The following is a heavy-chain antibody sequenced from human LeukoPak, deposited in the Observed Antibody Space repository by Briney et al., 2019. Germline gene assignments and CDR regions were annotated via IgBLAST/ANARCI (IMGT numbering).Heavy chain of an antibody. CDR3: ARRYNWNDGGHRNWFDP. D-gene: IGHD1-1*01. V-gene: IGHV3-30*12. CDR1: GFTFSSYG. CDR2: ISYDGSNK. Sequence: GGSLRLSCAASGFTFSSYGMHWVRQAPGKGLEWVAVISYDGSNKYYADSVKGRFTISRDNAKNSLYLQMNSLRAEDTAVYYCARRYNWNDGGHRNWFDPWGQGTLVTVSS. J-gene: IGHJ5*02.